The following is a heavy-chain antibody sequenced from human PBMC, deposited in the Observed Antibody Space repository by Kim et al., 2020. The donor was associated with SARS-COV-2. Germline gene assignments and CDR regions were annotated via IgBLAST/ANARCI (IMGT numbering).Heavy chain of an antibody. J-gene: IGHJ6*02. CDR1: GYTFTSYA. Sequence: ASVKVSCKASGYTFTSYAMNWVRQAPGQGLEWMGWINTNTGNPTYAQGFTGRFVFSLDTSVSTAYLQISSLKAEDTAAYYCARVGSSSWYVDYYYGMDVWGQGTTVTVSS. D-gene: IGHD6-13*01. CDR3: ARVGSSSWYVDYYYGMDV. V-gene: IGHV7-4-1*02. CDR2: INTNTGNP.